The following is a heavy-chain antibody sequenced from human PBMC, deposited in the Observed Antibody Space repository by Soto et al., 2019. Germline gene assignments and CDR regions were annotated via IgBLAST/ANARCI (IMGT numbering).Heavy chain of an antibody. CDR1: GDSVSSNSAA. J-gene: IGHJ3*02. V-gene: IGHV6-1*01. CDR3: SRGDVIDI. CDR2: TYYRSRWKT. Sequence: SQTLSLTCVISGDSVSSNSAAWNWVRQSPSRGLEWLGRTYYRSRWKTDYAVSVRGRITINPDTSKNQFSLQLNSVTPGDTAVDSCSRGDVIDIWGRGTMVTVSS.